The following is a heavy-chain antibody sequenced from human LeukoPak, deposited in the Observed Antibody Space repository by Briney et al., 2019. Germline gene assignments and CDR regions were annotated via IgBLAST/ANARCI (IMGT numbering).Heavy chain of an antibody. CDR2: IWYDGSNK. CDR1: GFTFSSYG. D-gene: IGHD4-17*01. CDR3: ARPATVTTGLYYYGMDV. V-gene: IGHV3-33*01. J-gene: IGHJ6*02. Sequence: GGSLRLSCAASGFTFSSYGMHWVRQAPGKGLEWVAVIWYDGSNKYYADSVKGRFTISRDNSKNTLYLQMNSLRAEDTAVYYCARPATVTTGLYYYGMDVWGQGTTVTVSS.